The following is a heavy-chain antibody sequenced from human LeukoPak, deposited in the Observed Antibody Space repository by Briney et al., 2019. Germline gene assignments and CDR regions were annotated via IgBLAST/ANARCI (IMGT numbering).Heavy chain of an antibody. J-gene: IGHJ4*02. Sequence: GGSLRLSCAASGFTFSSYSTNWVRQAPGKGLEWVSSISSSSSYIYYADSVKGRFTISRDNAKNSLYLQMNSLRAEDTAVYYCARAGAVAGTANDYWGQGTLVTVSS. CDR1: GFTFSSYS. CDR2: ISSSSSYI. CDR3: ARAGAVAGTANDY. D-gene: IGHD6-19*01. V-gene: IGHV3-21*01.